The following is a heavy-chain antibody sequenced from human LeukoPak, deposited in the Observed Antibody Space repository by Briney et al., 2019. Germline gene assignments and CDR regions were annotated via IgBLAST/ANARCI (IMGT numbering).Heavy chain of an antibody. J-gene: IGHJ5*02. D-gene: IGHD2-2*01. Sequence: ASVKVSCKASGYTFTGYYMHWVRQAPGQGLEWMGWINPNSGGTNYAQKFQGRVTMTRDTSISTAYMELGRLRSDDTAVYYCARPDCSSTSCYAEGWFDPWGQGTLVTVSS. CDR3: ARPDCSSTSCYAEGWFDP. CDR2: INPNSGGT. CDR1: GYTFTGYY. V-gene: IGHV1-2*02.